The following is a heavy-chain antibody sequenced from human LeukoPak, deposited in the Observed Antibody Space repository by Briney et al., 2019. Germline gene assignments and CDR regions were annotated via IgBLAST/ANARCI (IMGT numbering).Heavy chain of an antibody. CDR1: GFTFSSYS. CDR3: AGEPGIAVAGRYY. D-gene: IGHD6-19*01. J-gene: IGHJ4*02. V-gene: IGHV3-21*01. Sequence: PGGSLRLSCAASGFTFSSYSMNWVRQALGKGLEWVSSISSSSSYIYYADSVKGRFTISRDNAKNSLYLQMNSLRAEDTAVYYCAGEPGIAVAGRYYWGQGTLVTVSS. CDR2: ISSSSSYI.